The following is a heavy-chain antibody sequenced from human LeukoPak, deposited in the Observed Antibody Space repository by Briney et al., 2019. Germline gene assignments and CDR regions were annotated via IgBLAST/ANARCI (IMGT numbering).Heavy chain of an antibody. V-gene: IGHV4-59*01. Sequence: PSETLSLTCTVSGVSISSYSWSWIRQPPGKGLEWIGYVYYNGITNYNPSLKSRVSISLDTSKNQFSLRLNSVTAAETAVYYCASQLGGTTFHWGQGTLVTVSS. CDR2: VYYNGIT. J-gene: IGHJ4*02. D-gene: IGHD1/OR15-1a*01. CDR3: ASQLGGTTFH. CDR1: GVSISSYS.